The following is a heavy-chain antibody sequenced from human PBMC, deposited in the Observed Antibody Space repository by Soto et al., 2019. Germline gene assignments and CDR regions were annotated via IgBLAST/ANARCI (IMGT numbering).Heavy chain of an antibody. CDR1: GGTFSSYA. V-gene: IGHV1-69*01. J-gene: IGHJ4*02. Sequence: QVQLVQSGAEVKQPGSSVKVSCKSSGGTFSSYAISCVRQAPGQGLEWMGGIIPIFGTANHAQQFQGRVTIIADESTNTVYMELSSLRSEDTAMYYCARGWGYDSNDYYYSYWGQGTLVIVSA. CDR3: ARGWGYDSNDYYYSY. D-gene: IGHD3-22*01. CDR2: IIPIFGTA.